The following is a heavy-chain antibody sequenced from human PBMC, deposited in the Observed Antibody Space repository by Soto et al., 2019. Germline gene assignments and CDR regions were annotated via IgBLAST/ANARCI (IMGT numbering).Heavy chain of an antibody. J-gene: IGHJ5*02. V-gene: IGHV1-69*13. D-gene: IGHD6-13*01. CDR3: ARARYSSSWSNWFDP. CDR2: IIPIFGTA. Sequence: ASVKVSCNASGGTFSSYAISWVRQAPGQGLEWMGGIIPIFGTANYAQKFQGRVTITADESTSTAYMELSSLRSEDTAVYYCARARYSSSWSNWFDPWGQGTLVTVSS. CDR1: GGTFSSYA.